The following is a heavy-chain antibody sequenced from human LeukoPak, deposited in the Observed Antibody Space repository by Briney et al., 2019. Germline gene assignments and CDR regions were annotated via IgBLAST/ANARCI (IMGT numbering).Heavy chain of an antibody. CDR2: ISGSGGST. D-gene: IGHD6-19*01. Sequence: GGSLRLSCAASGFTFSSYAMSWVRQAPGKGLEWVSAISGSGGSTYYADSVRGRFTISRDNSKTTLYLQMNSLRAEDTAVYYCAKRSAAGTGWFDPWGQGTLVTVSS. J-gene: IGHJ5*02. V-gene: IGHV3-23*01. CDR1: GFTFSSYA. CDR3: AKRSAAGTGWFDP.